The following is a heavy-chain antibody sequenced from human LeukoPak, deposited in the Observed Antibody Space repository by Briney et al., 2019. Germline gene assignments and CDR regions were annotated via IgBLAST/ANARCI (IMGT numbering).Heavy chain of an antibody. V-gene: IGHV1-46*01. D-gene: IGHD3-10*01. CDR1: GYTFTNYD. CDR3: ARDGGTRAPGKY. J-gene: IGHJ4*02. CDR2: IHPSGGST. Sequence: ASVKVSYKASGYTFTNYDIHWVRQAPGKGLEWMGIIHPSGGSTSYAQNFQGRLTMTRDTSTTTVYLELNSLRSEDTAVYYCARDGGTRAPGKYWGQGTLVTVSS.